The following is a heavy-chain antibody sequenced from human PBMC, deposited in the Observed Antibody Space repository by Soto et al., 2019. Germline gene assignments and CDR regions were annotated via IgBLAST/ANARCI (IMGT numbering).Heavy chain of an antibody. D-gene: IGHD6-13*01. Sequence: ASVKVSCKASGYIFSSYGISWVRQAPGQGLEWMGWVSAYNGSTSYAQKFQGRVTMTRDTSTSTVYMELSSLRSEDTAVYYCARDAPHYIAAAGDLDYWGQGTLVTVSS. CDR2: VSAYNGST. CDR1: GYIFSSYG. V-gene: IGHV1-18*01. CDR3: ARDAPHYIAAAGDLDY. J-gene: IGHJ4*02.